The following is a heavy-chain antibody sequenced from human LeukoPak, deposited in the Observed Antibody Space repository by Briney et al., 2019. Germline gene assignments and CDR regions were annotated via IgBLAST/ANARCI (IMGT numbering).Heavy chain of an antibody. J-gene: IGHJ3*02. CDR3: ARHYYGGSGAFDI. D-gene: IGHD4-23*01. V-gene: IGHV4-59*08. Sequence: SETLSLTCTVSGGSISRNYWSWIRQPPGKGLEWIGYIYYSGSTNYNPSLKSRVTISVDMSKNQFSLKLSSVTAADTAVYYCARHYYGGSGAFDIWGQGTMVTVSS. CDR2: IYYSGST. CDR1: GGSISRNY.